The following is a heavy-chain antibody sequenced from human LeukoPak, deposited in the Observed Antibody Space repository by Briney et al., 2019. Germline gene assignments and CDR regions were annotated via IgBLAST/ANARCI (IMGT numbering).Heavy chain of an antibody. CDR1: GYTFTDYY. D-gene: IGHD3-22*01. Sequence: ASVKISCKASGYTFTDYYMHWVQQAPGKGREWMGRVDPEDGETIYAEKFQGRVTITADTSTDTAYMELSSLRSEDTAVYYCATDGYYYDSSGWVHGWGQGTMVTVSS. V-gene: IGHV1-69-2*01. J-gene: IGHJ3*01. CDR3: ATDGYYYDSSGWVHG. CDR2: VDPEDGET.